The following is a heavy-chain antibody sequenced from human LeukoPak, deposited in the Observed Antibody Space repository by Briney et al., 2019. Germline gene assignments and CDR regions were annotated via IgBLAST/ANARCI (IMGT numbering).Heavy chain of an antibody. CDR1: GFTFDDYG. CDR3: AKDRISKTYYYYGMDL. CDR2: ISGSGGSA. J-gene: IGHJ6*02. V-gene: IGHV3-23*01. D-gene: IGHD1-14*01. Sequence: GGSLRLSCAASGFTFDDYGMSWVRQAPGKGLEWVSGISGSGGSAYYADSVKGRFTISRDNSKNTLYLQMNSLRAEDTAVYYCAKDRISKTYYYYGMDLWGQGTTVTVSS.